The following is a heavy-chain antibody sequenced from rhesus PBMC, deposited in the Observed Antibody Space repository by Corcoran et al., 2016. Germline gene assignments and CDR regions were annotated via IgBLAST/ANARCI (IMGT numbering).Heavy chain of an antibody. V-gene: IGHV4-73*01. CDR3: ARGLSIFGLVI. Sequence: QVQLQQWGDGLVKPSETLSLTCAVYVGSISGYSYWSWIRQPPGKGLAGVGYIYVKRPSTNYNPSLKNRVTISKDTSNNQFSLKLSSVTAADTAVYYCARGLSIFGLVIWGQGVLVTVSS. CDR1: VGSISGYSY. J-gene: IGHJ4*01. D-gene: IGHD3-3*01. CDR2: IYVKRPST.